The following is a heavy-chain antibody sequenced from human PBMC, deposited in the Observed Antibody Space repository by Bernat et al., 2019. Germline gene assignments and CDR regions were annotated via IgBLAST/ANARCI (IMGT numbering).Heavy chain of an antibody. J-gene: IGHJ3*02. CDR1: GFTFNIYA. V-gene: IGHV3-23*01. D-gene: IGHD4-23*01. CDR2: IGGGNDI. CDR3: AKDAIPRNKRWDAFDI. Sequence: EVQLLESGGGLVQPGGSLILSCAASGFTFNIYAMYWVRQAPGKGLEWVSAIGGGNDIFYADSVGGRFIGSRDDSKNTVYLQMNSLRAEDTAVYYCAKDAIPRNKRWDAFDIWGQGTMVTVSS.